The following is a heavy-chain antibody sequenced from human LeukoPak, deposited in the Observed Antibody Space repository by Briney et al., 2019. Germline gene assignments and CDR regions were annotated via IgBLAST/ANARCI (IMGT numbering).Heavy chain of an antibody. V-gene: IGHV4-59*01. D-gene: IGHD2-15*01. CDR1: GGSISSYY. CDR2: IYYSGKA. J-gene: IGHJ6*03. Sequence: PSETLSLTCTVSGGSISSYYWSWIRQPPGKGLEWIGYIYYSGKANYKPSLKSRVTISIDTSKNQFSLKLSSVTAADTAVYYCARLRGGGGCYEGGCYYYYYMDVWGKGTTVTVSS. CDR3: ARLRGGGGCYEGGCYYYYYMDV.